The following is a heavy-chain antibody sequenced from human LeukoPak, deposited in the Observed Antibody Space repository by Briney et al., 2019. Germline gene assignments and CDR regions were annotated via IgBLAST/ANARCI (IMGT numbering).Heavy chain of an antibody. CDR3: ARALRRFDP. CDR1: GYTFTGYY. CDR2: ISAYNGNT. D-gene: IGHD4-17*01. Sequence: ASVKVSCKASGYTFTGYYMHWVRQAPGQGLEWMGWISAYNGNTNYAQKLQGRVTMTTDTSTSTAYMELRSLRSDDTAVYYCARALRRFDPWGQGTLVTVSS. V-gene: IGHV1-18*04. J-gene: IGHJ5*02.